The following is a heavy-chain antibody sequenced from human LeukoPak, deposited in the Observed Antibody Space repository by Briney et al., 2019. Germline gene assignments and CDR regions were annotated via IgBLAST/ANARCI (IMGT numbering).Heavy chain of an antibody. V-gene: IGHV3-7*01. CDR3: VRDNSGWYRPALGRETAYYYYYYMDV. D-gene: IGHD6-19*01. CDR1: GLTFSSYW. Sequence: PGGSLRLSCATSGLTFSSYWMSWVRQAPGKGLEWVANIKQDGSEKYYVDSVKGRFTISRDNAKNSLYLQMNSLRTEDTAVYYCVRDNSGWYRPALGRETAYYYYYYMDVWGKGTTVTVSS. J-gene: IGHJ6*03. CDR2: IKQDGSEK.